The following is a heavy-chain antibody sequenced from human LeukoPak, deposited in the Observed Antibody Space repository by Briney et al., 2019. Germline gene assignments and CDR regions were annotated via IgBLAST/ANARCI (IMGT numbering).Heavy chain of an antibody. D-gene: IGHD2-15*01. J-gene: IGHJ6*02. CDR1: GGSISGGTYY. Sequence: SETLSLTCTVSGGSISGGTYYWSWIRQPPGKGLEWIGYIYYSGSTYYNPSLKSRVTISVDTSKNQFSLKLSSVTAADTAVYYCARVVYCSGGSCYYYYGMDVWGQGTTVTVSS. CDR3: ARVVYCSGGSCYYYYGMDV. V-gene: IGHV4-30-4*01. CDR2: IYYSGST.